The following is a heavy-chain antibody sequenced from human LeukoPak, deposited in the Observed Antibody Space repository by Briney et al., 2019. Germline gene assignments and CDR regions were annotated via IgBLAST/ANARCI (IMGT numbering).Heavy chain of an antibody. CDR1: GFTVSSNY. CDR2: IYSGGST. J-gene: IGHJ6*02. V-gene: IGHV3-53*01. CDR3: ARWYFAYYGMDV. D-gene: IGHD1-14*01. Sequence: GGSLRLSCAASGFTVSSNYMSWVRRAPGKGLEWVSVIYSGGSTYYADSVKGRFTISRDNSKNTLYLQMNSLRAEDTAVYYCARWYFAYYGMDVWGQGTTVTVSS.